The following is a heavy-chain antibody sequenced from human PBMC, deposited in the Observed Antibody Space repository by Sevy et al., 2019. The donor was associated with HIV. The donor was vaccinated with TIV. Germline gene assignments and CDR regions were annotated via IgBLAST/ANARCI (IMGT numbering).Heavy chain of an antibody. J-gene: IGHJ4*02. CDR2: ISGSGGST. CDR3: AKDRRAVAGSWYFDY. Sequence: GGSLRLSCAASGFTFSSYAMSWVRQAPGKGLEWVSAISGSGGSTYYADSVKGRLTISRDNSKNTLYLQMNSLRAEDTAVYYCAKDRRAVAGSWYFDYWGQGTLVTVSS. CDR1: GFTFSSYA. D-gene: IGHD6-19*01. V-gene: IGHV3-23*01.